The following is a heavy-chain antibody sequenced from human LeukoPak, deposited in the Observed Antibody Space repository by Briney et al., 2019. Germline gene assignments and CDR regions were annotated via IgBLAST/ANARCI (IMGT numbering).Heavy chain of an antibody. J-gene: IGHJ5*02. D-gene: IGHD3-10*01. CDR1: GYTFTSYS. CDR3: ARGHGSGSTNWFDP. Sequence: ASVKVSCKASGYTFTSYSIHWVRQAPGQGLEWMGIINPSGASASYAQKFQGRVTVTRDMSTGTVYLELSSLRFDDTAVYYCARGHGSGSTNWFDPWGQGTLVTVSS. CDR2: INPSGASA. V-gene: IGHV1-46*01.